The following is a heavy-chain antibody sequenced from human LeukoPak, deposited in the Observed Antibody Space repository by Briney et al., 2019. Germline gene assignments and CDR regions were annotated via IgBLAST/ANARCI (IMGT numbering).Heavy chain of an antibody. CDR3: AREIAAAGTLDY. Sequence: PSETQSLTCTVSGGCISSHYWSWIRQPPGKGLEWIGYIYYSGSTNYNPSLKSRVTISLDTSKNQFSLKLSSVTAADTAVYYCAREIAAAGTLDYWGQGTLVTVSS. J-gene: IGHJ4*02. V-gene: IGHV4-59*11. CDR2: IYYSGST. CDR1: GGCISSHY. D-gene: IGHD6-13*01.